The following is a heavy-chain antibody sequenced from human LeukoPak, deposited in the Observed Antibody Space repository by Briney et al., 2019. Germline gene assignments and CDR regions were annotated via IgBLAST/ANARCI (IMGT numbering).Heavy chain of an antibody. CDR1: GGSFSGYY. Sequence: SETLSLTCAVYGGSFSGYYWSWIRQPPGKGLEWIGEINHSGSTNYNPSLKSRVTISVDTSKNQFSLKLSSVTAADTAVYYCARGGVTTVHFDYWGQGTLVTVSS. D-gene: IGHD4-17*01. CDR3: ARGGVTTVHFDY. V-gene: IGHV4-34*01. CDR2: INHSGST. J-gene: IGHJ4*02.